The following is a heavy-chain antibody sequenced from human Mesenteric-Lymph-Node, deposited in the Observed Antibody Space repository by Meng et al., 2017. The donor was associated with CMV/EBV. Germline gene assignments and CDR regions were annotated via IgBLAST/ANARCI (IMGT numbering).Heavy chain of an antibody. CDR3: ARVELQSTSSWYFDY. J-gene: IGHJ4*02. Sequence: VSISGGGSSWSWIRQHPGKGLEWIGYIYYSGSTYYNPSLKSRLDISVDTSKNQFSLTVSSVTAADTAVYYCARVELQSTSSWYFDYWGQGALVTVSS. CDR2: IYYSGST. D-gene: IGHD6-6*01. V-gene: IGHV4-31*02. CDR1: VSISGGGSS.